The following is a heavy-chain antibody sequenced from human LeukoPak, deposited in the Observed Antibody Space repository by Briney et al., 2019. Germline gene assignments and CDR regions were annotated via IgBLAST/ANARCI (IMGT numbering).Heavy chain of an antibody. V-gene: IGHV4-30-4*08. J-gene: IGHJ3*02. CDR3: ARDGNAMVRGYAFEI. CDR1: Y. D-gene: IGHD3-10*01. CDR2: IYSSGST. Sequence: YWIGWVRQMPGKGLEWMGIIYSSGSTYYNPSLKSRVTISVDTSKNQFSLKLSSVTAADTAVYYCARDGNAMVRGYAFEIWGQGTMVTVSS.